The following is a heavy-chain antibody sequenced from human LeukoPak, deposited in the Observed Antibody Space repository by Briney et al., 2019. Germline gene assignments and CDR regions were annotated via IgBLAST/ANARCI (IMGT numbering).Heavy chain of an antibody. Sequence: PSETLSLTCAVYGGSFSGYYWSWIRQPPGKGLEWIGEINHSGSTNYNPSLKSRVTISVDTSKNQFSLKLSSVTAADTAVYYCARGHSLRRFVSGCDPKYYFDYWGQGTLVTVSS. CDR3: ARGHSLRRFVSGCDPKYYFDY. J-gene: IGHJ4*02. D-gene: IGHD5-12*01. CDR2: INHSGST. V-gene: IGHV4-34*01. CDR1: GGSFSGYY.